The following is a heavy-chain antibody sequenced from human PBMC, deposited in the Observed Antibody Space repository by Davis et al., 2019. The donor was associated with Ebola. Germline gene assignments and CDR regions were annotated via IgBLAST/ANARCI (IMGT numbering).Heavy chain of an antibody. V-gene: IGHV3-66*01. CDR2: IYSGGST. J-gene: IGHJ3*02. CDR1: GFTVSSNY. D-gene: IGHD1-26*01. CDR3: AKDTSNIWFDI. Sequence: GESLKISCAASGFTVSSNYMSWVRQAPGKGLEWVSVIYSGGSTYYADSVKGRFTISRDNSKNTLYLQMNGLRVEDTAIYYCAKDTSNIWFDIWGQGTVVTVSS.